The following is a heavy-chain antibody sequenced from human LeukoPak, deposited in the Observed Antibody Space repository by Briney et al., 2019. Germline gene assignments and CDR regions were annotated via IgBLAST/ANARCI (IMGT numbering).Heavy chain of an antibody. CDR2: INHSGST. J-gene: IGHJ4*02. CDR1: GGSFSGYY. CDR3: ARDIAVAFFDY. Sequence: SETLSLTCAVYGGSFSGYYLSWIRQPPGKGLEWIGEINHSGSTNYNPSLKSRVTISVDTSKNQFSLKLSSVTAADTAVYYCARDIAVAFFDYWGQGTLVTVSS. V-gene: IGHV4-34*01. D-gene: IGHD6-19*01.